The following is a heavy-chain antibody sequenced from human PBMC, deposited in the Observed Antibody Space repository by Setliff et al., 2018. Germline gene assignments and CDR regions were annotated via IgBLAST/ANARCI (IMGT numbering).Heavy chain of an antibody. CDR2: IYYSGST. D-gene: IGHD1-1*01. CDR3: ARGVRTGQLDS. CDR1: GESIRSNN. V-gene: IGHV4-59*12. Sequence: SETLSLTCTVSGESIRSNNWWNWVRQPPGKGLEWIGYIYYSGSTNYNPSLKSRVTVSVDTSKNHFSLNLNSVTVADTAVYFCARGVRTGQLDSWGQGTLVTVSS. J-gene: IGHJ4*02.